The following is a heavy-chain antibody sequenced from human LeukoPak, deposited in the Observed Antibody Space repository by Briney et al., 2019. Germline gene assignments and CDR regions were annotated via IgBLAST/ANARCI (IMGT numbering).Heavy chain of an antibody. CDR1: GFTFSSYA. D-gene: IGHD2-2*01. CDR3: ARVFYCSSTSCFYLDY. V-gene: IGHV3-64*01. Sequence: PGGSLRLSCAASGFTFSSYAMHWVRQAPGKGLEYVTAISSNGGSTYYANSVKGRFTISRDNSKNTLYLQMGSLRAEDMAVYYCARVFYCSSTSCFYLDYWGQGTLVTVSS. J-gene: IGHJ4*02. CDR2: ISSNGGST.